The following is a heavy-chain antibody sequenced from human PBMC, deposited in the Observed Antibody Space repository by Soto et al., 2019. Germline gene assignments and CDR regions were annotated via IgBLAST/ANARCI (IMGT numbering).Heavy chain of an antibody. J-gene: IGHJ4*02. D-gene: IGHD3-9*01. CDR1: GGSFSGYY. CDR2: INHSGST. CDR3: ATCGYYDILTGYKYYFDY. Sequence: SETLSLTCAVYGGSFSGYYWSWIRQPPGKGLEWIGEINHSGSTNYNPSLKSRVPISVDTSKNQFSLKLSSVTAADTAVYYCATCGYYDILTGYKYYFDYWGQGTLVTVSS. V-gene: IGHV4-34*01.